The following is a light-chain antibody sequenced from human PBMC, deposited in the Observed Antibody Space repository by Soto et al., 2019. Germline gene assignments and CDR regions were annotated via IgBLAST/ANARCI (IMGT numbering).Light chain of an antibody. CDR2: GVS. J-gene: IGKJ2*01. V-gene: IGKV3-15*01. CDR1: QSVSSN. Sequence: EIVLTQSPGTLSVSLGERATLSCRASQSVSSNLAWYQQKPGQAPRLLIYGVSTRAAGIPARFSGSGSGTEFTLTISSLQSEDFAVYYCQQYNDWPPMYTFGQGTKLEIK. CDR3: QQYNDWPPMYT.